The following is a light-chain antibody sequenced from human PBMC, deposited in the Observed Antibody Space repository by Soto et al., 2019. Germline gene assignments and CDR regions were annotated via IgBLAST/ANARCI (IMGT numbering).Light chain of an antibody. Sequence: EILLTQSPATLSLSPGKRVTISCRASQSIHTYLAWYQQKPGQSPRLLISDASERAPAVPARFSGSGSETDYTLTISSLEPDDVAVYYCQQRANWPITFGQGTRLEI. CDR3: QQRANWPIT. V-gene: IGKV3-11*01. CDR2: DAS. CDR1: QSIHTY. J-gene: IGKJ5*01.